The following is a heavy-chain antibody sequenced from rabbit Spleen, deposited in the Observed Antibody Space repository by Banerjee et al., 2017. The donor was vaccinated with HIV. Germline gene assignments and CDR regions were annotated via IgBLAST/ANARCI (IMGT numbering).Heavy chain of an antibody. CDR2: ILLTDNSNK. D-gene: IGHD1-1*01. J-gene: IGHJ2*01. Sequence: QSLEESGGDLVKPGASLTLTCTASGFSFSTNWWICWVRQAPGKGLEWVACILLTDNSNKWYASWAEGRFTISKTSSTTVTLQVTSLTAADTATYFCARNYVNAFDPWGPGTLVTVS. CDR1: GFSFSTNWW. V-gene: IGHV1S40*01. CDR3: ARNYVNAFDP.